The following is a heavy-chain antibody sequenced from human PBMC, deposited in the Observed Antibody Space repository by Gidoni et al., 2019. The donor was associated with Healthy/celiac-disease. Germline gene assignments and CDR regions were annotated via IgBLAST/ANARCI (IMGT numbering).Heavy chain of an antibody. D-gene: IGHD4-17*01. CDR3: TTDRFVDYGDHGLWDH. CDR1: AFPVRNAG. V-gene: IGHV3-15*01. Sequence: EVQLVESGRDLVRPAGSLRLACAASAFPVRNAGMRWVRQAPVKGLESVGRIKSKTDGATTDYAAPVKGSFTIPRDDSKNTLYLQMNSPKPEATAVYYCTTDRFVDYGDHGLWDHWGPGTLVTVSS. CDR2: IKSKTDGATT. J-gene: IGHJ4*02.